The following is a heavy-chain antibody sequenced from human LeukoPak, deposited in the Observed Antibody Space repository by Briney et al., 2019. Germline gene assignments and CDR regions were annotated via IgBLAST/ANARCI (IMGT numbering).Heavy chain of an antibody. D-gene: IGHD4-17*01. CDR3: ATDAVTYHAIGYYYGMDV. V-gene: IGHV1-2*04. J-gene: IGHJ6*02. CDR1: GYTFTGYY. CDR2: INPNSGGT. Sequence: ASVKVSCKASGYTFTGYYMHWVRQAPGQGLEWMGWINPNSGGTNYAQKFQGWVTMTEDTSTDTAYMELSSLRSEDTAVYYCATDAVTYHAIGYYYGMDVWGQGTTVTVSS.